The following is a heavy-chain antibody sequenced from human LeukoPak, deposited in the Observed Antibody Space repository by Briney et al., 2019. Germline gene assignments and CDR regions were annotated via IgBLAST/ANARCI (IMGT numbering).Heavy chain of an antibody. J-gene: IGHJ4*02. V-gene: IGHV3-23*01. CDR2: ISASGGST. CDR3: AKDSLYYDSTGYYFDY. D-gene: IGHD3-22*01. Sequence: GGSLRLSCAASGFTLSSYWMSWVRQAPGKGLQWVSTISASGGSTYYADSVKGRFTISRDNSNNTLYLQMNSLRAEDTAVYYCAKDSLYYDSTGYYFDYWGQGTLVTVSS. CDR1: GFTLSSYW.